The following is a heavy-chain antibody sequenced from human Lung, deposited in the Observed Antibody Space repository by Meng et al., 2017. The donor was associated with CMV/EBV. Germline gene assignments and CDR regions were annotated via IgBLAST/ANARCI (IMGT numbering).Heavy chain of an antibody. J-gene: IGHJ4*02. V-gene: IGHV1-46*01. CDR3: ARASRVLGGFDY. Sequence: QMTLESPVAGVKTTWASVKVSCKPHGYTFTNSYMHWVRQAPGQGLEWMGIINTSVGYTSHAQKFQGRVTMTRDTSTSTVHMEVSSLRSADTAVYYCARASRVLGGFDYWGQGTLVTVSS. CDR2: INTSVGYT. D-gene: IGHD3-16*01. CDR1: GYTFTNSY.